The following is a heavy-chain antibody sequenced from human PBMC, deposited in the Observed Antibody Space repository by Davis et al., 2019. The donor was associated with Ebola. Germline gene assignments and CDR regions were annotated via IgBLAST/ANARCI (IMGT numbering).Heavy chain of an antibody. V-gene: IGHV3-30*02. CDR1: GFTFSRYG. CDR2: IRSEATSQ. Sequence: GESLKILCEAPGFTFSRYGMHRVRQAPGKGLEWVAFIRSEATSQDYGKSVQGRFFISRDDSKNTLYLQMNSLRVDDTAVYFCARDGPNYDVDYWGQGTLVTVSA. D-gene: IGHD3-22*01. J-gene: IGHJ4*02. CDR3: ARDGPNYDVDY.